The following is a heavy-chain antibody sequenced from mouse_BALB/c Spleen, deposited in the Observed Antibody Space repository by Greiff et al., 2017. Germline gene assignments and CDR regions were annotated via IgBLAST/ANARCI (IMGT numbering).Heavy chain of an antibody. D-gene: IGHD2-3*01. CDR1: GFTFSSYA. CDR3: ARGGDGSYAMDY. Sequence: DVMLVESGGGLVKPGGSLKLSCAASGFTFSSYAMSWVRQTPEKRLEWVASISSGGSTYYPDSVKGRFTISRDNARNILYLQMSSLRSEDTAMYYCARGGDGSYAMDYWGQGTSVTVSS. CDR2: ISSGGST. V-gene: IGHV5-6-5*01. J-gene: IGHJ4*01.